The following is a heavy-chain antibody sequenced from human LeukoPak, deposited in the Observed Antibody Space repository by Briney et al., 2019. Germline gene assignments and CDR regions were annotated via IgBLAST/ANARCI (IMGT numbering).Heavy chain of an antibody. CDR2: IRVDGNGK. CDR1: GFTFGDYG. V-gene: IGHV3-30*02. J-gene: IGHJ4*02. D-gene: IGHD2-15*01. Sequence: PGGSLRLSCAASGFTFGDYGMHWARQAPGKGLEWVTFIRVDGNGKYYADSVQGRFAISRDNSKNTLYLQMNSLRDEDTAVYYCARTAHCSSGACFSAYFDFWGQGTLVTVSS. CDR3: ARTAHCSSGACFSAYFDF.